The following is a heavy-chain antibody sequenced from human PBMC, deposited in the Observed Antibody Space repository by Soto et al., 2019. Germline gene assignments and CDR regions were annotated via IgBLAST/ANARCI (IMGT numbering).Heavy chain of an antibody. CDR3: AKGSWLLLDGDY. V-gene: IGHV3-23*01. CDR2: ISGSGGST. CDR1: GFTFSSYA. Sequence: EVQLLESGGGLVQPGGSLRLSCAASGFTFSSYAMSWVRQAPGKGLEWVSAISGSGGSTYYADSVKGRFTISRDNSKNTLYLQMNSLIAEDTAVHYCAKGSWLLLDGDYWGQGTLVTVSS. D-gene: IGHD3-9*01. J-gene: IGHJ4*02.